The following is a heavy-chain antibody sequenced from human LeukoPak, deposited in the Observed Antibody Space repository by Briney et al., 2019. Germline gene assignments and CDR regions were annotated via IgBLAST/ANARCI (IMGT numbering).Heavy chain of an antibody. D-gene: IGHD3-22*01. CDR1: GGTFSSYA. V-gene: IGHV1-69*05. CDR3: ARGDYYDSSGPFDY. J-gene: IGHJ4*02. Sequence: SVKISCKASGGTFSSYAISWVRQAPGQGLEWMGGIIPIFGTANYAQKFQGRVTITTDESTSTAYMELSSLRSEDTAVYYCARGDYYDSSGPFDYWGQGTLVTVSS. CDR2: IIPIFGTA.